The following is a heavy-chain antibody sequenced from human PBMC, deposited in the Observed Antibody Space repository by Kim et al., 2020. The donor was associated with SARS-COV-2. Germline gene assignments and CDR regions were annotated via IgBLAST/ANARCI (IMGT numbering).Heavy chain of an antibody. CDR2: IYYSGNT. J-gene: IGHJ3*02. V-gene: IGHV4-39*01. Sequence: SETLSLTCTVSGGSISSSNYYWGWIRQPPGKGLEWIGYIYYSGNTYYNPSLKSRVTVSVDTSKNQFSLKLSSVTAADTAVYYCARTIAGRPEALDIWGQGTMVTVSS. D-gene: IGHD6-6*01. CDR1: GGSISSSNYY. CDR3: ARTIAGRPEALDI.